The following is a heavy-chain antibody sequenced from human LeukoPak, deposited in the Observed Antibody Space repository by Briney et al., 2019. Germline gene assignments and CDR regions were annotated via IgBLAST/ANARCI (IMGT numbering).Heavy chain of an antibody. J-gene: IGHJ6*03. D-gene: IGHD1-1*01. CDR3: ARTTYYYYYMDV. CDR2: IYYSGST. Sequence: SETLSLTCTVSGGSISSYYWSWIRQPSGKGLEWIGYIYYSGSTNYNPSLKSRVTISVDTSKNQFSLKLSSVTAADTAVYYCARTTYYYYYMDVWGKGTTVTISS. CDR1: GGSISSYY. V-gene: IGHV4-59*01.